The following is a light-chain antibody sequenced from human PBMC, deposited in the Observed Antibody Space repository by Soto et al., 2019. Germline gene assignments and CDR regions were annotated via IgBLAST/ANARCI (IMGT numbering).Light chain of an antibody. CDR2: WAS. CDR1: QRVLYSSSNKNY. Sequence: DIVMTQSPDSLAVSLGERATINCKSSQRVLYSSSNKNYLAWYQQKPGQPPKLLIYWASTRASGVPDRFSGSGSGTDFTLTISSMQAEDVAVYYCQQYYSTPLTFGGGTKVEIK. V-gene: IGKV4-1*01. J-gene: IGKJ4*01. CDR3: QQYYSTPLT.